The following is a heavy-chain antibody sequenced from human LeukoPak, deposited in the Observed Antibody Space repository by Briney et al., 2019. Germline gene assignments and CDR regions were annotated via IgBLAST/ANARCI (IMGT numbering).Heavy chain of an antibody. CDR1: GGTFSSYA. D-gene: IGHD6-6*01. V-gene: IGHV1-69*06. CDR2: IIPIFGTA. Sequence: ASVKVSCKASGGTFSSYAISWVRQAPGQGLEWMGGIIPIFGTANYAQKFQGRVTITADKSTSTAYMELSSLRSEDTAVYYCARASSIAARYYYYYYMDVWGKGTTVTVSS. CDR3: ARASSIAARYYYYYYMDV. J-gene: IGHJ6*03.